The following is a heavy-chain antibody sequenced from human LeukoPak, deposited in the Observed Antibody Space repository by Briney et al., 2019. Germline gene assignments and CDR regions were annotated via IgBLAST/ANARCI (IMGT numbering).Heavy chain of an antibody. Sequence: GGSLRLSCAASGFTLSNHWMTWVRQVPGKGLEWVSAISGSGGSTYYADSVKGRFTISRDNSKNTLYLQMNSLRAEDTAVYYCAKVLMVYTFDYWGQGTLVTVSS. CDR1: GFTLSNHW. CDR2: ISGSGGST. V-gene: IGHV3-23*01. J-gene: IGHJ4*02. D-gene: IGHD2-8*01. CDR3: AKVLMVYTFDY.